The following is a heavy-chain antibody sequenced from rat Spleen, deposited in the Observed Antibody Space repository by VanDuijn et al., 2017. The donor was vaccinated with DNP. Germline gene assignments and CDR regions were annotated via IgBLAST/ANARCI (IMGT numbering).Heavy chain of an antibody. J-gene: IGHJ4*01. Sequence: EVQLQESGPGLVKPSQSLSLTCSVTAYSITTNYWGWIRKFPGNKMEWIGHISYSGRTTYNPSLKSRISITRDTSKNQFFLQLNSVTTEDTATYYCASYYYDGYYAMDAWGQGTSVTVSS. CDR2: ISYSGRT. CDR3: ASYYYDGYYAMDA. V-gene: IGHV3-1*01. CDR1: AYSITTNY. D-gene: IGHD1-12*02.